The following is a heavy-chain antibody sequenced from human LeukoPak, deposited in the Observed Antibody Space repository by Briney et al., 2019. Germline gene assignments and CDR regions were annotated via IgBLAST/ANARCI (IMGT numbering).Heavy chain of an antibody. D-gene: IGHD2-15*01. CDR2: IWSNGINR. J-gene: IGHJ4*02. V-gene: IGHV3-33*06. CDR3: AKSRRVAATPYFDY. CDR1: GFTFSNYG. Sequence: GGSLRLSCAASGFTFSNYGMHWVRQAPGKGLEWVAVIWSNGINRYYADSVKGRFTFSRDNSKNTLSLQMNSLRAEDTAVYYCAKSRRVAATPYFDYWGQGTLVTVSS.